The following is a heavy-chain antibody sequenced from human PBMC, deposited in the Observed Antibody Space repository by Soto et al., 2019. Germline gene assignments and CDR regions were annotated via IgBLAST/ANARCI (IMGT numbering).Heavy chain of an antibody. CDR1: GDTFNSYG. CDR2: IVPMFGTT. CDR3: ARDLADVHLWDAFDV. V-gene: IGHV1-69*01. J-gene: IGHJ3*01. D-gene: IGHD6-13*01. Sequence: QVQLVQSGPELKKPGSSVKVSCKAPGDTFNSYGISWVRQAPGQGLEWMGGIVPMFGTTNLALKFEDRVTITANELTTTVYMEIRGLTSEDTAVYYCARDLADVHLWDAFDVWGHGTRVTVSS.